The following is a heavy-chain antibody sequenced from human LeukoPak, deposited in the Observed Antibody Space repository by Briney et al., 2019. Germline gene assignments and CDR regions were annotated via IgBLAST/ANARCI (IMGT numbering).Heavy chain of an antibody. CDR3: TKCARYSCTNDMDV. J-gene: IGHJ6*03. CDR1: GFTFSSYS. V-gene: IGHV3-23*01. Sequence: PGGSLRLSCAASGFTFSSYSMTWVRQAPGKGLEWVSAINGNGGTTYHADSVKGRFTISRDNSKNTLFLRMNSLRVEDTAVYYCTKCARYSCTNDMDVWGRGTTVTVSS. CDR2: INGNGGTT. D-gene: IGHD6-13*01.